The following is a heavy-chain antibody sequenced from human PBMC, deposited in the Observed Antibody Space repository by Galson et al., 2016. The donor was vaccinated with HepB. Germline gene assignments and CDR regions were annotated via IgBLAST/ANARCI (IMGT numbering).Heavy chain of an antibody. CDR1: GFTFSSFE. J-gene: IGHJ3*02. CDR3: ARDGYFDWLPHDAFDI. V-gene: IGHV3-48*03. Sequence: SLRLSCAASGFTFSSFEMSWVRQAPGKGLEWVSYISPGGTTRYYAESVKGRFTISRDNAKKSLYLQMNSLRAEDTALYYCARDGYFDWLPHDAFDIWGQGTMVTVSS. CDR2: ISPGGTTR. D-gene: IGHD3-9*01.